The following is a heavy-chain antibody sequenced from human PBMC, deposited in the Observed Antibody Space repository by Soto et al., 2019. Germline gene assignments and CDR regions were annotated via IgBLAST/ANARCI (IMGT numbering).Heavy chain of an antibody. CDR2: TDYSGNT. J-gene: IGHJ4*02. Sequence: QVQLQESGPGLVRPSETLSLTCTVSSDSISRYYWSWIRQSPGKGLEWIGYTDYSGNTNYNPSLKSRATISGDTSKSQRSLRLSSVTAADTAVYYCARAVGDPLYYLDYWGQGTLVTVSS. CDR3: ARAVGDPLYYLDY. D-gene: IGHD6-19*01. V-gene: IGHV4-59*08. CDR1: SDSISRYY.